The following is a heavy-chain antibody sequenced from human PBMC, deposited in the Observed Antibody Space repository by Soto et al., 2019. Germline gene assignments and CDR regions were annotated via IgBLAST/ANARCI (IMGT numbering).Heavy chain of an antibody. CDR2: IIPIFGTA. CDR1: GGTFSSYA. CDR3: ARVLGTALDIGVVPAAIGAFDI. D-gene: IGHD2-2*02. Sequence: QVQLVQSGAEVKKPGSSVKVSCKASGGTFSSYAISWVRQAPGQGLEWMGGIIPIFGTANYAQKFQGRVTSTADKSTSTAYMELSSLRSEDTAVYYCARVLGTALDIGVVPAAIGAFDIWGQGTMVTVSS. V-gene: IGHV1-69*06. J-gene: IGHJ3*02.